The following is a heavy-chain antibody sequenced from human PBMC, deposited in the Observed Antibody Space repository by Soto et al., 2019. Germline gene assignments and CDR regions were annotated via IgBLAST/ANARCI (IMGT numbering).Heavy chain of an antibody. CDR2: IYHSGST. Sequence: QLQLQESGSGLVKPSQTPSLTCAVSGGSISSGGYSWSWIRQPPGKGLEWIGYIYHSGSTYYNPSLKSRVTISVDRSKNQFSLKLSSVTAADTAVYYCARGYYDFWSGYPKHYYYYGMDVWGQGTTVTVSS. D-gene: IGHD3-3*01. V-gene: IGHV4-30-2*01. J-gene: IGHJ6*02. CDR1: GGSISSGGYS. CDR3: ARGYYDFWSGYPKHYYYYGMDV.